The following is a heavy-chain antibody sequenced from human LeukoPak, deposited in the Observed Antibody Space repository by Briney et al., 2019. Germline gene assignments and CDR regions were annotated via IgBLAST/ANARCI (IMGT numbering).Heavy chain of an antibody. CDR2: ISAYNGNT. CDR3: ATDDLSAFDI. J-gene: IGHJ3*02. V-gene: IGHV1-18*01. CDR1: GYTFTSYG. D-gene: IGHD3/OR15-3a*01. Sequence: ASVKVSCKASGYTFTSYGISWVRQAPGQGLEWMGWISAYNGNTNYAQKLQGRVTMTEDTSTDTAYMELSSLRSEDTAVYYCATDDLSAFDIWGQGTMVTVSS.